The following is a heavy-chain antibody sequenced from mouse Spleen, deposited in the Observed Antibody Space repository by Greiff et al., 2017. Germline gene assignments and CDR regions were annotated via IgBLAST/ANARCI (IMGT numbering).Heavy chain of an antibody. CDR1: GYAFTNYL. CDR2: INPGSGGS. Sequence: QVQLKESGAELVRPGTSVKVSCKASGYAFTNYLIEWVKQRPGQGLEWIGMINPGSGGSNYNEKFKGKATLTADKSSSTAYMQLSSLTSEDSAVYFCARSLLDYWGQGTTLTVSS. V-gene: IGHV1-54*01. CDR3: ARSLLDY. J-gene: IGHJ2*01.